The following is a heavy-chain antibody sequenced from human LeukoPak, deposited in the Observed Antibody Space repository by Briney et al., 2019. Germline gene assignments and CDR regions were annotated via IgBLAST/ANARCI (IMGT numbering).Heavy chain of an antibody. CDR1: GFTFSSYS. CDR3: ARYSLRSPAFSYFDY. D-gene: IGHD5-18*01. CDR2: ISSSSSYT. J-gene: IGHJ4*02. V-gene: IGHV3-21*01. Sequence: GGSLRLSCAASGFTFSSYSMNWVRQAPGKGLEWVSSISSSSSYTYYADSVKGRFTISRDNAKNSLYLQMNSLRAEDTAVYYCARYSLRSPAFSYFDYWGQGTLVTVSS.